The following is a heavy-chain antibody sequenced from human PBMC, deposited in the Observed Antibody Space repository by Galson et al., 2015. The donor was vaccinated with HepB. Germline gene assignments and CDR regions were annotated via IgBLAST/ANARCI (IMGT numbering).Heavy chain of an antibody. J-gene: IGHJ2*01. Sequence: SVKVSCKASGFTFTSSAMQWVRQARGQRLEWIGWIVVGSGNTNYAQKFQERVTITRDMSTSTAYMELSSLRSEDTAVYYCATAPNSSGYSYWYFDLWGRGTLVTVSS. V-gene: IGHV1-58*02. CDR3: ATAPNSSGYSYWYFDL. D-gene: IGHD3-22*01. CDR1: GFTFTSSA. CDR2: IVVGSGNT.